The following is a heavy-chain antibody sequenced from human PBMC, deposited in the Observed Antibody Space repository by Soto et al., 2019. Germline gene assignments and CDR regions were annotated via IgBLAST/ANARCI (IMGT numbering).Heavy chain of an antibody. CDR2: ISSSSSTI. D-gene: IGHD3-22*01. V-gene: IGHV3-48*02. Sequence: QPGGSLRLSCAASGFTFSSYSMNWVRQAPGKGLEWVSYISSSSSTIYYADSVKGRFTISRDNAKDSLYLQMNSLRDEDTAVYYCARDTSFIPRAYYYDQGPVDYWGQGTLVTVSS. CDR1: GFTFSSYS. CDR3: ARDTSFIPRAYYYDQGPVDY. J-gene: IGHJ4*02.